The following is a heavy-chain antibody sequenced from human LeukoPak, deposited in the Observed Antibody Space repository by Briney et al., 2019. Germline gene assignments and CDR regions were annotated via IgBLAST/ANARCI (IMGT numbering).Heavy chain of an antibody. CDR3: ARGDGRGRSDGAT. J-gene: IGHJ4*02. V-gene: IGHV3-7*01. D-gene: IGHD5-18*01. CDR1: GFTFSSYS. Sequence: GGSLRLSCAASGFTFSSYSMNWVRQAPENGLEWVAIMNQHGNDKYHLDSVKGRFTISRDNAKNTLYLQMNSLRAEDTAVYYCARGDGRGRSDGATWGPGTLVTVSS. CDR2: MNQHGNDK.